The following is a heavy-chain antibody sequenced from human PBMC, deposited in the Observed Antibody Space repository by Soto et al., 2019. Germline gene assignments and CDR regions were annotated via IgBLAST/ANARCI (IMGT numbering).Heavy chain of an antibody. J-gene: IGHJ4*02. CDR3: ARVRNSRDIDY. CDR1: GYSISSGYY. V-gene: IGHV4-38-2*01. CDR2: IYHSGST. D-gene: IGHD3-22*01. Sequence: SETLSLTCAVSGYSISSGYYWGWIRQPPGKGLEWIGSIYHSGSTYYNPSLKSRVTISVDTSKNQFSLKLSSVTAADTAVYYCARVRNSRDIDYWGQGIRVTVSS.